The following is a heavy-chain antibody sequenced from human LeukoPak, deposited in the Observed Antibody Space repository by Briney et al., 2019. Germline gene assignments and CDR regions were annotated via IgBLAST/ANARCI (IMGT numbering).Heavy chain of an antibody. CDR1: GFTFSSYE. V-gene: IGHV3-48*03. CDR3: ARGVPYGAVWYFDL. J-gene: IGHJ2*01. D-gene: IGHD4-17*01. Sequence: PGGSLRLSCAASGFTFSSYEMNWVRQAPGKGLEWVSYISSSGSTIYYADSVKGRFTISRDNAKNSLYLQMNSLRAEDTAVYYCARGVPYGAVWYFDLWGRGTLVTVSS. CDR2: ISSSGSTI.